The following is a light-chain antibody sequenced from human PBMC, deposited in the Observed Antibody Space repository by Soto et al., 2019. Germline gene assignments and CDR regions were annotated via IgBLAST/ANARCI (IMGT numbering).Light chain of an antibody. CDR2: EVS. CDR3: SSYANSSTTRV. V-gene: IGLV2-14*01. CDR1: SSDVGGYNF. Sequence: QSALTQPASVSGSPGQSITFSCTGTSSDVGGYNFVSWYQHHPGKAPKLMIYEVSNRPSGVSNRFSGSKSGNTASLTISGLQAEDEADYYCSSYANSSTTRVFGGGTKLTVL. J-gene: IGLJ3*02.